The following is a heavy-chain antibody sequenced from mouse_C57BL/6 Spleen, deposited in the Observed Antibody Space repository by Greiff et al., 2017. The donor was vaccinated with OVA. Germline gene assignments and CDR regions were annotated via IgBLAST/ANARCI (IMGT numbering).Heavy chain of an antibody. CDR1: GYTFTSYG. J-gene: IGHJ4*01. Sequence: QVQLQQSGAELARPGASVKLSCKASGYTFTSYGISWVKQRTGQGLEWIGEIYPRSGNTYYNEKFKGKATLTADKSSSTAYMELRSLTSEDSAVYFCARRDYGSSYNAMDYWGQGTSVTVSS. V-gene: IGHV1-81*01. D-gene: IGHD1-1*01. CDR3: ARRDYGSSYNAMDY. CDR2: IYPRSGNT.